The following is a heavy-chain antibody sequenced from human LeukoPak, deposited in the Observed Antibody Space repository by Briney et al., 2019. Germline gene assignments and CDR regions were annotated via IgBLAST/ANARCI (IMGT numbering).Heavy chain of an antibody. CDR2: IKQDGSKK. CDR1: GFPFSSYW. D-gene: IGHD5-24*01. V-gene: IGHV3-7*04. Sequence: GGSLRLSCVASGFPFSSYWMTWVRQAPGKGLEWVANIKQDGSKKSYVDSVKGRFTISRDNAKNSLYLQTNSLRAEDTAIYYCTRVGYIDEGIDYWGQGALVTVSS. CDR3: TRVGYIDEGIDY. J-gene: IGHJ4*02.